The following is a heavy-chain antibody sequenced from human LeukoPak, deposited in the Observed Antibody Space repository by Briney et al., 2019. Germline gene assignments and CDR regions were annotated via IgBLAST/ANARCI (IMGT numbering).Heavy chain of an antibody. J-gene: IGHJ4*02. CDR1: GYTFTSYD. CDR3: ASRSGSLYSSSWYLYY. Sequence: ASVKVSCKASGYTFTSYDINWVRQATGQGLEWMGWMNPNSGNTGYAQKFQGRVTMTRNTSISTAYMELSSLRSEDTAVYYCASRSGSLYSSSWYLYYWGQGTLVTVSS. V-gene: IGHV1-8*01. D-gene: IGHD6-13*01. CDR2: MNPNSGNT.